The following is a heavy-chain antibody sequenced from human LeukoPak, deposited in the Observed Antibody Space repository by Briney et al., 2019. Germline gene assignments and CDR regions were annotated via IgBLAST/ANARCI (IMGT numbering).Heavy chain of an antibody. CDR1: GGSISSNY. V-gene: IGHV4-4*09. CDR2: IYTSGST. Sequence: PSETLSLTCTVSGGSISSNYWSWIRQPPGKGLEWIGYIYTSGSTNYNPSLKSRVTISVDTSKNQFSLKLSSVTAADTAVYYCARGVRTYYDFWSGLNWRYMDVWGKGTTVTVSS. J-gene: IGHJ6*03. D-gene: IGHD3-3*01. CDR3: ARGVRTYYDFWSGLNWRYMDV.